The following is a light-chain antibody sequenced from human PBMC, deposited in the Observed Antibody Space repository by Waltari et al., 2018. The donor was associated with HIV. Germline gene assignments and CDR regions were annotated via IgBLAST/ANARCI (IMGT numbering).Light chain of an antibody. V-gene: IGKV3-15*01. CDR1: QSVSSN. J-gene: IGKJ1*01. CDR3: QQYNNWPQT. CDR2: GAS. Sequence: SPGERATLSCRASQSVSSNLAWYQQKPGQAPRLLIYGASTRATGIPARFSGSGSGTEFTLTISSLQSEDFAVYYCQQYNNWPQTFGQGTKVEIK.